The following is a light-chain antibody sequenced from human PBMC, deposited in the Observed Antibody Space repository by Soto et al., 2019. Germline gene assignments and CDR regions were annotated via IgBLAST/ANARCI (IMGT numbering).Light chain of an antibody. V-gene: IGKV1-5*03. CDR3: HLYNSLFT. CDR2: KAS. J-gene: IGKJ2*01. CDR1: QSISSW. Sequence: DIQMTQSPSTLSASVGDRVTITCRASQSISSWLAWYQQKPVKAPKLLIYKASSLESGVPSRYSGSGSGTEFTLTISSLQPDDFATYYCHLYNSLFTFGQGTKLEIK.